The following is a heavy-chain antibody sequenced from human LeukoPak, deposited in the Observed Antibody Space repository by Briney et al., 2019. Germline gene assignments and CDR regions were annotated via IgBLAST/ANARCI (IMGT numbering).Heavy chain of an antibody. Sequence: SETLSLTCAVYGGSFSGYYWSWIRQPPGKGLEWIGEINHSGSTNYNPSLKSRVTISVDTSKNQFSLKLSSVTAADTAVYYCARERVVVVPAAMPRGGQVDYWGQGTLVTVSS. V-gene: IGHV4-34*01. CDR3: ARERVVVVPAAMPRGGQVDY. J-gene: IGHJ4*02. CDR2: INHSGST. D-gene: IGHD2-2*01. CDR1: GGSFSGYY.